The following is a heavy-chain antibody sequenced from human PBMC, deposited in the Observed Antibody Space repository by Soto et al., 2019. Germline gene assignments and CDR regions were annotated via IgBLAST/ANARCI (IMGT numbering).Heavy chain of an antibody. V-gene: IGHV3-30*18. CDR3: AKDHLETTVTTPSY. J-gene: IGHJ4*02. CDR2: ISYDGNNK. D-gene: IGHD4-17*01. CDR1: GCTFSSYG. Sequence: QVQLVESGGGVVQPGRSLRLSCAASGCTFSSYGMHWVRQAPGKGLEWVAVISYDGNNKYYADSVKGRFTISRDNFKNTLYLQMDSLRAEDTAMYYCAKDHLETTVTTPSYWGQGTLVTVSS.